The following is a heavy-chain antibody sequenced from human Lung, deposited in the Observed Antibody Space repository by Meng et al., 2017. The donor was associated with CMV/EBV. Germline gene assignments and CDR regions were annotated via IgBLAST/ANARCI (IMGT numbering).Heavy chain of an antibody. CDR1: GYTFTGYY. J-gene: IGHJ5*02. V-gene: IGHV1-2*02. CDR3: ARVDCSSTSCYLLDGWFDP. CDR2: INPNSGGT. Sequence: ASXXVSXKASGYTFTGYYMHWVRQAPGQGLEWMGWINPNSGGTNYAQKFQGRVTMTRDTSISTAYLELGRLRSDDTAVYYCARVDCSSTSCYLLDGWFDPWXQGTLVTVSS. D-gene: IGHD2-2*01.